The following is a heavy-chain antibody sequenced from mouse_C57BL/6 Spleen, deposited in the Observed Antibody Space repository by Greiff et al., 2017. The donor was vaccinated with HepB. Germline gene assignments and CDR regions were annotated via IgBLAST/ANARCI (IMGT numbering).Heavy chain of an antibody. J-gene: IGHJ4*01. D-gene: IGHD2-12*01. CDR2: ISDGGSYT. V-gene: IGHV5-4*03. Sequence: EVKLVESGGGLVKPGGSLKLSCAASGFTFSSYAMSWVRQTPEKRLEWVATISDGGSYTYYPDNVKGRFTISRDNAKNNLYLQMSHLKSEDTAMYYCARFKLLPYYYAMDYWGQGTSVTVSS. CDR1: GFTFSSYA. CDR3: ARFKLLPYYYAMDY.